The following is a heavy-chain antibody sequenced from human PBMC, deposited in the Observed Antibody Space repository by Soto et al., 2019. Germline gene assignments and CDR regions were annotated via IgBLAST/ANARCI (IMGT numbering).Heavy chain of an antibody. Sequence: PGGSLRLSCAASGFTFSSYAMSWVRQAPGKGLEWVSAISGSGGSTYYADSVKGRFTISRDNSKNTLYLQMNSLRAEDTAVYYCATQWDGNYYYYMDVWGKGTTVTVPS. D-gene: IGHD1-26*01. J-gene: IGHJ6*03. CDR1: GFTFSSYA. CDR2: ISGSGGST. CDR3: ATQWDGNYYYYMDV. V-gene: IGHV3-23*01.